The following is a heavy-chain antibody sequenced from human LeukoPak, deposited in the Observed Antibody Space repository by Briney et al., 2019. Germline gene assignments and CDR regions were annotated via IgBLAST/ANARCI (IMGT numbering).Heavy chain of an antibody. V-gene: IGHV4-39*01. J-gene: IGHJ4*02. Sequence: SETLSLTCSVSGDSMSRSTYSWGWIRQPPGKGLEWIGSIYYSGSTFYNPSLKSRVTMSVETSKSQFSLKLSSVTAADTAVYFCARLRGQYDVLTGHYPSYFDYWGQGTLVTVSS. CDR1: GDSMSRSTYS. D-gene: IGHD3-9*01. CDR2: IYYSGST. CDR3: ARLRGQYDVLTGHYPSYFDY.